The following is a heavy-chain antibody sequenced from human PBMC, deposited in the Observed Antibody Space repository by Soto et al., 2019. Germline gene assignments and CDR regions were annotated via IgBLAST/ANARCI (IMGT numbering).Heavy chain of an antibody. D-gene: IGHD3-10*01. V-gene: IGHV3-30*18. CDR3: ANYGSGSPPFDY. CDR2: ISYDGSNK. Sequence: QVQLVESGGGVVQPGRSLRLSCAASGFTFSSYGMHWVRQAPGQGLEWVAVISYDGSNKYYADSVKGRFTISRDNSKNTLYLQMNSVRAEDTAVYYCANYGSGSPPFDYWGQGTLVTVSS. CDR1: GFTFSSYG. J-gene: IGHJ4*02.